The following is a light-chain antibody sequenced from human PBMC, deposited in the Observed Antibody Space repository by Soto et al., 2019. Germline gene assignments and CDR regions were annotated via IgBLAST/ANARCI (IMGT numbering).Light chain of an antibody. V-gene: IGLV2-8*01. CDR3: SSYGGSNNHV. CDR2: EVI. CDR1: SSDVGGYNY. J-gene: IGLJ1*01. Sequence: HSVLTQPPSASGSPGQSVSISCTGTSSDVGGYNYVSWSQQYPGKAPKLLIHEVITRPSGVPDRFSGSKSGNTAALTVPGLEAEDEADYYCSSYGGSNNHVFGTGTKVTVL.